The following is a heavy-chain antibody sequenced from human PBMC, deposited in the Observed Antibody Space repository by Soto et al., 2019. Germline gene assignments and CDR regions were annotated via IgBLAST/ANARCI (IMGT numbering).Heavy chain of an antibody. J-gene: IGHJ3*02. CDR2: MSHSGGT. V-gene: IGHV4-34*01. Sequence: QVQLQQWGAGLLKPSETLSLTCAVYGGSVNSGNYYWSWIRQPPGKGLEWIGEMSHSGGTHFNPSPKCRVTIAVDASKNQFSLKMSSATAADTALYYCARVERGTATTVVDAFDIWGPGTLVTVSS. D-gene: IGHD1-1*01. CDR1: GGSVNSGNYY. CDR3: ARVERGTATTVVDAFDI.